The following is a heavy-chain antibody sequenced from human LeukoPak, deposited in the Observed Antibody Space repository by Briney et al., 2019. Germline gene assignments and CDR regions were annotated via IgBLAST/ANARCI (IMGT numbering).Heavy chain of an antibody. CDR1: GGSISSYY. Sequence: PSETLSLTCTVSGGSISSYYWSWIRQPPGKGLEWIGYIYTSGSTNYNPSLKSRVTISADTSKNQFSLKLSSVTAADTAVYYCARRTYYSYLYVWGKGTTFIASS. CDR2: IYTSGST. CDR3: ARRTYYSYLYV. J-gene: IGHJ6*03. V-gene: IGHV4-4*09.